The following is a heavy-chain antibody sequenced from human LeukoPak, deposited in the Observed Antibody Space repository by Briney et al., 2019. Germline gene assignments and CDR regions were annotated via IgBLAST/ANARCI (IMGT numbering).Heavy chain of an antibody. V-gene: IGHV3-23*01. CDR2: ISSSGSGGHT. J-gene: IGHJ3*02. CDR3: AKAVSVGGGAFHI. CDR1: GFTFSSYA. Sequence: GGSLRLSCAASGFTFSSYAMTWVRQAPGKGLEWVSGISSSGSGGHTYYADSVKGRFTISRDNSNNTLYLQMNSLRAEDTAIYYCAKAVSVGGGAFHIWGQGTMVTVSS. D-gene: IGHD3-16*01.